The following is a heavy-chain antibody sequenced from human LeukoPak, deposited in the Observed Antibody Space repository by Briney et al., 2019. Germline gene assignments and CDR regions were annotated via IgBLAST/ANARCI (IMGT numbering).Heavy chain of an antibody. CDR2: INPDGNKK. Sequence: TGGSLRLSCAVSGLTFSSSWMDWVRQAPGKGLEWVASINPDGNKKYSADSVKGRFTISRDNAENSLYLQMNSLRVEDTAFYYCARDSDIVVVPALYYYYGMDVWGQGTTVTVSS. J-gene: IGHJ6*02. CDR1: GLTFSSSW. D-gene: IGHD2-2*01. V-gene: IGHV3-7*01. CDR3: ARDSDIVVVPALYYYYGMDV.